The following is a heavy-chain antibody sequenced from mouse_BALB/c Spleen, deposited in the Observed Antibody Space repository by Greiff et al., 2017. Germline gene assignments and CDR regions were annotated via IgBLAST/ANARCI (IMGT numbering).Heavy chain of an antibody. CDR2: ISYSGST. Sequence: EVMLVESGPGLVKPSQSLSLTCTVTGYSITSDYAWNWIRQFPGNKLEWMGYISYSGSTSYNPSLKSRISITRDTSKNQFFLQLNSVTTEDTATYYCARGGFGYDYAMDYWGQGTSVTVSS. D-gene: IGHD1-2*01. CDR3: ARGGFGYDYAMDY. CDR1: GYSITSDYA. V-gene: IGHV3-2*02. J-gene: IGHJ4*01.